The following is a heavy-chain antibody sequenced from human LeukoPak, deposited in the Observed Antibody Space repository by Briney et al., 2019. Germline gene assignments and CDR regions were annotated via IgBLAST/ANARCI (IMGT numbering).Heavy chain of an antibody. CDR1: GGSFSGYY. J-gene: IGHJ4*02. CDR2: INHSGST. CDR3: ARGYYYDGSGYYY. D-gene: IGHD3-22*01. V-gene: IGHV4-34*01. Sequence: SETLSLTCAVYGGSFSGYYWSWIRQPPGKGLEWIGEINHSGSTNYNPSLKSRVTISVDTSKNQFSLKLSSVTAADTAVYYCARGYYYDGSGYYYWGQGTLVTVSS.